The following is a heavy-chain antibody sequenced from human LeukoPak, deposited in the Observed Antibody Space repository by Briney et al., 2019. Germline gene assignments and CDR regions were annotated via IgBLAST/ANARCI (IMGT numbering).Heavy chain of an antibody. CDR1: GYSFTNYG. J-gene: IGHJ5*01. CDR3: ARDGSYVGKQWLVQGGLEKWLDS. V-gene: IGHV1-18*01. D-gene: IGHD6-19*01. Sequence: ASVKVSCKGSGYSFTNYGISWMRDVPGQGLEWMGWISTYDGKTNYAQKFQGRVTMTTDTSTNTVYMELRSLTSDDTALYYCARDGSYVGKQWLVQGGLEKWLDSWGQGTLVTVSS. CDR2: ISTYDGKT.